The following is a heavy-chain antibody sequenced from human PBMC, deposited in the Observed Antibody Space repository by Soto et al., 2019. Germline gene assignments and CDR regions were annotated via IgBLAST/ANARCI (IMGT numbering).Heavy chain of an antibody. CDR2: IYYSGST. J-gene: IGHJ3*02. Sequence: SETLSLTCTVSGGSISSYYWSWIRQPPGKGLEWIGYIYYSGSTNYNPSLKSRVTISVDTSKNQFSLKLSSVTAADTAVYYWARSRSRARYSSGSGAFDIWGQGTMVTVSS. CDR3: ARSRSRARYSSGSGAFDI. CDR1: GGSISSYY. D-gene: IGHD6-19*01. V-gene: IGHV4-59*01.